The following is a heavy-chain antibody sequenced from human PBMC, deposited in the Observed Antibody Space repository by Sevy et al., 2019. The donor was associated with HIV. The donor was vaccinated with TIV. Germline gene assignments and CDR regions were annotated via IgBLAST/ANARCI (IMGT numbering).Heavy chain of an antibody. CDR1: GYTFSSYG. Sequence: ASVKVSCKASGYTFSSYGISWVRQVPGQGLEWMGWIVTYNGNIKYSQKVQDRVSMTTDTSTSTAYMELRSLTSDDTAVYFRARISTLQGKFNWFDPWGQGTLVTVSS. J-gene: IGHJ5*02. V-gene: IGHV1-18*01. CDR2: IVTYNGNI. D-gene: IGHD3-10*01. CDR3: ARISTLQGKFNWFDP.